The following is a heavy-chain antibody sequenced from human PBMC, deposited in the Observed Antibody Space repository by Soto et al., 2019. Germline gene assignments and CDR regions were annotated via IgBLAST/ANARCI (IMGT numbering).Heavy chain of an antibody. Sequence: QVQLVQSGAEVKKSGASVKVSCKASGYTFTGYYIHWVRQAPGQGLEWMGEISPNSGGTKYAQKFQVRVSMTRDTSITTVYMDLSNLRTDDTAVYYCGKGRSGDVDVFYWGQGTLVTVYS. D-gene: IGHD1-26*01. CDR3: GKGRSGDVDVFY. V-gene: IGHV1-2*02. J-gene: IGHJ4*02. CDR2: ISPNSGGT. CDR1: GYTFTGYY.